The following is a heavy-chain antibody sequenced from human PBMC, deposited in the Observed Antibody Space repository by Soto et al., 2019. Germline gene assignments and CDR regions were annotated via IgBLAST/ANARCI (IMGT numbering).Heavy chain of an antibody. J-gene: IGHJ6*02. CDR1: GFTFSSYG. CDR3: ANCQLIWLDDYYYGMDV. CDR2: ISYDGSNK. D-gene: IGHD3-10*01. V-gene: IGHV3-30*18. Sequence: RGSLRLSCAASGFTFSSYGMHCVRQAPGKGLEWVAVISYDGSNKYYADSVKGRFTISRDNSKNTLYLQMNSLRAEDTAVYYCANCQLIWLDDYYYGMDVWGQRTTVTVCS.